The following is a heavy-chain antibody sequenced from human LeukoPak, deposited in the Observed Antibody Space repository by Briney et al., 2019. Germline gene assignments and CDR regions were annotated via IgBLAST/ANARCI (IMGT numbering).Heavy chain of an antibody. D-gene: IGHD6-13*01. CDR1: GGSFSGYY. Sequence: SETLSLTCAVYGGSFSGYYWSWIRQPPGKGLEWIGEINHSGSTNYNPSLKSRVTISVDTSKNQLSLKLSSVTAADTAVYYCARDRDVLIAAVGGGDAFDIWGQGTMVTVSS. J-gene: IGHJ3*02. V-gene: IGHV4-34*01. CDR3: ARDRDVLIAAVGGGDAFDI. CDR2: INHSGST.